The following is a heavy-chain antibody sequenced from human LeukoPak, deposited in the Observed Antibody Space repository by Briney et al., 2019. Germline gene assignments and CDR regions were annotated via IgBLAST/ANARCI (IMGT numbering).Heavy chain of an antibody. CDR1: GYTFTSYG. Sequence: ASVKVSCKASGYTFTSYGISWVRQAPGQGLEWMGWISAYNGNTNYAQRLQGRVTMTTDTSTSTAYMEPRSLRSDDTAVYYCARDPVLTHWYFDLWGRGTLVTVSS. J-gene: IGHJ2*01. V-gene: IGHV1-18*01. D-gene: IGHD2-8*01. CDR2: ISAYNGNT. CDR3: ARDPVLTHWYFDL.